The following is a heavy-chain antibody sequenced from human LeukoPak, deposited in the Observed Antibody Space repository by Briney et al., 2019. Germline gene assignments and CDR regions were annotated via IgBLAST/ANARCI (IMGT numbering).Heavy chain of an antibody. V-gene: IGHV1-46*01. CDR2: INPGGDNT. CDR1: GYTFTGYY. J-gene: IGHJ3*02. Sequence: EASVKVSCKASGYTFTGYYMHWVRQAPGQRLEWRGLINPGGDNTNYAQNFQGTGTMTSDTSARTVYMELRSLRSEDTAIYYCARIRDGYNDAYDIWGQGTVVTVPS. D-gene: IGHD5-24*01. CDR3: ARIRDGYNDAYDI.